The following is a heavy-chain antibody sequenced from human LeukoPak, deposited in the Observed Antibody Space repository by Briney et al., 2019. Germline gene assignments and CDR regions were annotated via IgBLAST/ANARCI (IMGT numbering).Heavy chain of an antibody. CDR3: ASVGLDGDPGDEFDY. D-gene: IGHD4-17*01. V-gene: IGHV3-48*03. J-gene: IGHJ4*02. Sequence: PGGSLRLSCAASGFTFSSYEMNWVRQAPGKGLEWVSYISSSGSTIYYADSVKGRFTISRDNAKNSLYLQMNSLRAEDTAVYYCASVGLDGDPGDEFDYWDQGTLVTVSS. CDR1: GFTFSSYE. CDR2: ISSSGSTI.